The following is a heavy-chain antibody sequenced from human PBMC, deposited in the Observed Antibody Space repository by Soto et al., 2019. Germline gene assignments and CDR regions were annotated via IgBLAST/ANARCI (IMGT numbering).Heavy chain of an antibody. CDR3: V. CDR1: GGSFSGYY. J-gene: IGHJ6*02. Sequence: PSETLSLTCAVYGGSFSGYYWSWIRQPPGKGLEWIGEINHSGSTNYNPSLKSRVTISVDTSKNQFSLKLSSVTYYYYYYGMDVWGQGTTVTVSS. CDR2: INHSGST. V-gene: IGHV4-34*01.